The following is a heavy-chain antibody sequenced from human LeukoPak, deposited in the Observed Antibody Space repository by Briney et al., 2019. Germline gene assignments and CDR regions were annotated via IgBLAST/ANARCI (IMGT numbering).Heavy chain of an antibody. CDR1: GGSFSGYY. CDR2: INHSGST. D-gene: IGHD3/OR15-3a*01. V-gene: IGHV4-34*01. Sequence: PSETLSLTCAVYGGSFSGYYWSWIRQPPGKGLEWIGEINHSGSTNYNPSLKSRVTISVDTSKNQFSLKLSSVTAADTAVYYCAYANDGGFLDNDYWGQGTLVNVSS. J-gene: IGHJ4*02. CDR3: AYANDGGFLDNDY.